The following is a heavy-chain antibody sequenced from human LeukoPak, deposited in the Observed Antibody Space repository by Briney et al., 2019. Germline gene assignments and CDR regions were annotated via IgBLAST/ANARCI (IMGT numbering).Heavy chain of an antibody. CDR2: IYYSGST. Sequence: SETLSLTCTVSGGSISSYYWSWIRQPPGKGLEWIGYIYYSGSTNYTPSLKSRVTISVDTSKNQFSLKLSSVTAADTAVYYCARALPTVTTGPYFDYWGQGTLVTVSS. CDR1: GGSISSYY. D-gene: IGHD4-11*01. CDR3: ARALPTVTTGPYFDY. J-gene: IGHJ4*02. V-gene: IGHV4-59*01.